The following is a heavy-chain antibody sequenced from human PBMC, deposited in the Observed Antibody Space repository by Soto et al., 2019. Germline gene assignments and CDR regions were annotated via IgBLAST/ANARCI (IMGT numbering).Heavy chain of an antibody. J-gene: IGHJ5*02. CDR3: ARDTEVTTSVRFDP. D-gene: IGHD4-17*01. CDR1: GYTFTSYG. V-gene: IGHV1-18*01. CDR2: ISAYNGNT. Sequence: XSVKVSCKASGYTFTSYGISWVRQAPGQGLEWMGWISAYNGNTNYAQKLQGRVTMTTDTSTSTAYMELRSLRSDDTAVYYCARDTEVTTSVRFDPWGQGTLVTVSS.